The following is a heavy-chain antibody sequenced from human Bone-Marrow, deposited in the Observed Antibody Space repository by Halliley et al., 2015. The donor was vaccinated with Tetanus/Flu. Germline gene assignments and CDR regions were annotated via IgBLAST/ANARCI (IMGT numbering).Heavy chain of an antibody. J-gene: IGHJ3*02. D-gene: IGHD1-1*01. CDR2: IYPDASDP. Sequence: VGVIYPDASDPTSGPSFQGRVSISADTSVSPAYLQWSSLKASDTAMYYCARQSNSDYVFDIWGQGTMVTVSS. CDR3: ARQSNSDYVFDI. V-gene: IGHV5-51*01.